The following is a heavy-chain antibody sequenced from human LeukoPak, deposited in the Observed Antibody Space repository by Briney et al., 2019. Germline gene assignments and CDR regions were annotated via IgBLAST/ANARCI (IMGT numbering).Heavy chain of an antibody. J-gene: IGHJ4*02. Sequence: PSETLSLTCAVYGGSFSGYYWSWIRQPPGKGLEWIGEINHSGSTNYNPSLKSRVTISVDTSKNQFSLKLSSVTAADTAVYYCARQSTSGSYYRRGFGYWGQGTLVTVSS. CDR3: ARQSTSGSYYRRGFGY. CDR1: GGSFSGYY. V-gene: IGHV4-34*01. D-gene: IGHD3-10*01. CDR2: INHSGST.